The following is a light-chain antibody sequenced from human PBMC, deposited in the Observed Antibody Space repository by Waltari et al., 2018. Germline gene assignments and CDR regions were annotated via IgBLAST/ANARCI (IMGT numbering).Light chain of an antibody. Sequence: DIQITQSPSSLSASVGDRVTITCQASQVIINNIAWYQQKPGKVPNLLIYKASILQSGVPSRFSGSGSGTDFTLTISSLQPEDFATYYCQHGYGSPYTFGQGTKVEI. J-gene: IGKJ2*01. CDR3: QHGYGSPYT. CDR2: KAS. V-gene: IGKV1-16*01. CDR1: QVIINN.